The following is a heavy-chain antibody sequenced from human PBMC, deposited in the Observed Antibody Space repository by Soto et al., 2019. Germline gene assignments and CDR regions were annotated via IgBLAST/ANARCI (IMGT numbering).Heavy chain of an antibody. Sequence: PGESLKISCQGSGYSFTTYWIGWVRQMPGKGLQWMGIIFPGDSEARCSSSFQGQVTISADKSISTAYLQWSSLKASDTAMYFCARHRTVNLYYSGMDVWGQGTTVTVSS. D-gene: IGHD2-2*01. CDR3: ARHRTVNLYYSGMDV. V-gene: IGHV5-51*01. CDR2: IFPGDSEA. J-gene: IGHJ6*02. CDR1: GYSFTTYW.